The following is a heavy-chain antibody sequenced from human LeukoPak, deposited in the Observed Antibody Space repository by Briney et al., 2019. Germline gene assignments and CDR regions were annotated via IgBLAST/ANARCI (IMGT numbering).Heavy chain of an antibody. Sequence: GRSLRLSCAASGFTFSSYAMHWVRQAPGKGLEWVAVISYDGSNKYYADSVKGRFTISRDNSKNTLYLQMNSLRAEDTAVYYCARDPATTLPYYYYGMDVWGQGPTVTVSS. CDR2: ISYDGSNK. V-gene: IGHV3-30-3*01. D-gene: IGHD1-14*01. CDR1: GFTFSSYA. CDR3: ARDPATTLPYYYYGMDV. J-gene: IGHJ6*02.